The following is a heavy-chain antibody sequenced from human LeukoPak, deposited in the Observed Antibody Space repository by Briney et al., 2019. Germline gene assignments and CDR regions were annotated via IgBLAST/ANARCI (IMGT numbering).Heavy chain of an antibody. D-gene: IGHD6-13*01. CDR1: GYTFTGYY. CDR3: ARNTGYSSSWYGGDY. J-gene: IGHJ4*02. V-gene: IGHV1-2*02. CDR2: INPNSGGA. Sequence: ASVKVSCKASGYTFTGYYIHWVRQAPGQGLEWMGWINPNSGGANFAQKFQGRVTMTRDTSISTAYMELSSLRSDDTAIYYCARNTGYSSSWYGGDYWGQGTLVTVSS.